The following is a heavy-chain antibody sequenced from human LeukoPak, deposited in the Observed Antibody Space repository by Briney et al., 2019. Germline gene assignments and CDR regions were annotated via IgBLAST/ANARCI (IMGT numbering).Heavy chain of an antibody. D-gene: IGHD3-10*01. CDR3: ARAPRGVRGVRGPFDY. CDR1: GYTFTSYG. J-gene: IGHJ4*02. CDR2: ISAYNGNT. V-gene: IGHV1-18*01. Sequence: ASVKVSCKASGYTFTSYGISWVRQAPGQGLEWMGWISAYNGNTNYAQKLQGRVTMTTDTSTSTAYMELRSLRSDDTAVYYCARAPRGVRGVRGPFDYWGQGTPVTVSS.